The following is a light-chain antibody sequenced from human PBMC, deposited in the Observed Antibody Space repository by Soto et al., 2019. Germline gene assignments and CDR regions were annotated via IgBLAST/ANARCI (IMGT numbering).Light chain of an antibody. Sequence: DVLMSQSPASLAVSLGERAAINGKSSHIFLFSVNNKNYLAWFQQKPGQPPKLLIYWASFRESGVPDRFSGSGSGTDFTLTISSLQAEDSATYYCQQYNTYPPTFGQGTRLEIK. V-gene: IGKV4-1*01. J-gene: IGKJ5*01. CDR1: HIFLFSVNNKNY. CDR2: WAS. CDR3: QQYNTYPPT.